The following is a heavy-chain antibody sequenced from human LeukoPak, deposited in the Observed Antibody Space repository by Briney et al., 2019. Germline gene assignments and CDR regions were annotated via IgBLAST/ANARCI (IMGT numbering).Heavy chain of an antibody. CDR3: ARYTVTLSDDAFDI. Sequence: EPGPTLVNPTQTLTLTCTFSGFSLSTSGVGVGWIRQPPGKALEWLALIYWNDDKRYSPSLKSRLTITKDTSKNQVVLTMTNMDPVDTATYYCARYTVTLSDDAFDIWGQGTMVTVSS. V-gene: IGHV2-5*01. J-gene: IGHJ3*02. CDR2: IYWNDDK. CDR1: GFSLSTSGVG. D-gene: IGHD4-17*01.